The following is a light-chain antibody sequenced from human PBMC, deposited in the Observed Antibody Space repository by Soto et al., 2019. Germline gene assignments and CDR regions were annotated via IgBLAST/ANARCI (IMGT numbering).Light chain of an antibody. CDR1: QSVSSSY. CDR2: GAS. J-gene: IGKJ5*01. CDR3: QQYGSSPPIT. Sequence: EIVLTQSPGTLSLSPGERATLSCRASQSVSSSYLAWYQQKPGQAPRLLIYGASSRATGIPDRFRGSGSGPDFTLTISRLEPEDFAVYYCQQYGSSPPITFGQGTRLEIK. V-gene: IGKV3-20*01.